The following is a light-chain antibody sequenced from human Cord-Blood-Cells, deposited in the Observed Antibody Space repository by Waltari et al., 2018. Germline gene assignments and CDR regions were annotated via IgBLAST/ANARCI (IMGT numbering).Light chain of an antibody. J-gene: IGKJ4*01. Sequence: RATLSCRASQSVSSYLAWYQQKSGQAPRLPIYDASNRATGIPARFSGSGSGTDFTLTISSLEPEDFAVYYCQQRSNWPQLTFGGGTKVEIK. V-gene: IGKV3-11*01. CDR2: DAS. CDR1: QSVSSY. CDR3: QQRSNWPQLT.